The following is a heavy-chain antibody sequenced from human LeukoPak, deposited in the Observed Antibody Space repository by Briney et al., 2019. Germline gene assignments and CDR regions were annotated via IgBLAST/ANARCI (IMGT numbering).Heavy chain of an antibody. V-gene: IGHV3-30-3*01. Sequence: GGSLRLSCAASGFPFSIYAKSWVRQAPGKGLEWVAVISYDGSNKYYADSVKGRFTISRDNSKNTLYLQMNSLRAEDTAVYYCARASSYDFWSGYPDMDVWGKGTTVTVSS. CDR1: GFPFSIYA. J-gene: IGHJ6*03. CDR3: ARASSYDFWSGYPDMDV. D-gene: IGHD3-3*01. CDR2: ISYDGSNK.